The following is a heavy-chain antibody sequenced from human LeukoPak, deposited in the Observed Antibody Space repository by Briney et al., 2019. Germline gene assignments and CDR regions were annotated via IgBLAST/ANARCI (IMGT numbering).Heavy chain of an antibody. Sequence: SETLSLTCTVSGGSISDYYWTWIRQSPGKGLEWIGYMYYSGGTNYNPSLKSRVTISVDTSRKEISLNLSSVTAADTAVYYCARVPTYCSGGSCYSEGAFDIWGQGTMVTVSS. CDR2: MYYSGGT. D-gene: IGHD2-15*01. J-gene: IGHJ3*02. CDR3: ARVPTYCSGGSCYSEGAFDI. V-gene: IGHV4-59*01. CDR1: GGSISDYY.